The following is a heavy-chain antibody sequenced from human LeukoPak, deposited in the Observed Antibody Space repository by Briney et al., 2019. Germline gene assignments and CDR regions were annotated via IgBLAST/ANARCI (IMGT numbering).Heavy chain of an antibody. D-gene: IGHD2-2*01. CDR2: ISSSSSYI. Sequence: GGCLRLSCAASGFTFSSYSMNWVRQAPGKGLEWVSSISSSSSYIYYADSVKGRFTISRDNAKNSLYLQMNSLRAEDTAVYYCARDPNIVVVPAAFFDYWGQGTLVTVSS. CDR3: ARDPNIVVVPAAFFDY. V-gene: IGHV3-21*01. J-gene: IGHJ4*02. CDR1: GFTFSSYS.